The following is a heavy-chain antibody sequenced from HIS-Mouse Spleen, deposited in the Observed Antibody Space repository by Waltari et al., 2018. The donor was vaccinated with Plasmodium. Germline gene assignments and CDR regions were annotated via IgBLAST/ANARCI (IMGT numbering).Heavy chain of an antibody. V-gene: IGHV1-2*02. D-gene: IGHD6-13*01. CDR3: ARVLGYKAAAGTFVEYFQH. Sequence: QVQLVQSGAEVKKPGASVTVSCKASGYTFTGYDMHWVRQAPGQGLEWMGWINPNSGGTNYAQKFQGRVTMTRDTSISTAYMELSRLRSDDTAVYYCARVLGYKAAAGTFVEYFQHWGQGTLVTVS. J-gene: IGHJ1*01. CDR2: INPNSGGT. CDR1: GYTFTGYD.